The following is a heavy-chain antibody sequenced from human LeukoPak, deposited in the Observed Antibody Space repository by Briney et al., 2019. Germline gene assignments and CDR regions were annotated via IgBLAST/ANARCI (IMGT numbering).Heavy chain of an antibody. D-gene: IGHD3-22*01. V-gene: IGHV1-46*01. Sequence: ASVQVSCKASGYTFTSYYMHWVRQAPGQGLEWMGIINPSGGSTSYAQKFQGRVTMTRDTSTSTVYMELSSLRSEDTAVYYCARDGSSYDFDYWGQGTLVTVSS. CDR1: GYTFTSYY. CDR2: INPSGGST. CDR3: ARDGSSYDFDY. J-gene: IGHJ4*02.